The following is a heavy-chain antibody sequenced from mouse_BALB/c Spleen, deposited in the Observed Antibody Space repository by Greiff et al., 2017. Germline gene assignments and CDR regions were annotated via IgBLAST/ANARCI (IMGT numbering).Heavy chain of an antibody. Sequence: VQLQQSGPELMKPGASVKISCKASGYSFTSYYMHWVKQSHGKSLEWIGYIDPFNGGTSYNQKFKGKATLTVDKSSSTAYMHLSSLTSEDSAVYYCARSDGSSPYFDYWGQGTTLTVSS. J-gene: IGHJ2*01. CDR3: ARSDGSSPYFDY. V-gene: IGHV1S135*01. CDR2: IDPFNGGT. D-gene: IGHD1-1*01. CDR1: GYSFTSYY.